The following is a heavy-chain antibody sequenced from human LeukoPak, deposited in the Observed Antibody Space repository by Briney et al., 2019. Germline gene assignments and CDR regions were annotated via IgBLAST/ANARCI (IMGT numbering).Heavy chain of an antibody. J-gene: IGHJ4*02. V-gene: IGHV1-69*01. Sequence: SVKASCKASGGTFSSYAISWVRQAPGQGLEWMGGIIPIFGTANYAQKFQGRVTITADESTSTAYMELSSLRSEDTAVYYCATYTAMVTGTFDYWGQGTLVTVSS. CDR3: ATYTAMVTGTFDY. D-gene: IGHD5-18*01. CDR2: IIPIFGTA. CDR1: GGTFSSYA.